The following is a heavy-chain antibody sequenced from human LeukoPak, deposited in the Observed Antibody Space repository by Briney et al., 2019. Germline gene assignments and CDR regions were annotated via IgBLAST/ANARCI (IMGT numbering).Heavy chain of an antibody. J-gene: IGHJ4*02. CDR1: GFTFSDYY. CDR3: ARSRDGYNEPFDY. CDR2: IRFDGSNK. Sequence: GGSLRLSCAASGFTFSDYYMSWIRQAPGKGLEWVAFIRFDGSNKYYTDSVKGRFTISRDNSKNTLYLQLKSLRLEDTALYFCARSRDGYNEPFDYWGQGTLVTVSS. V-gene: IGHV3-30*02. D-gene: IGHD5-24*01.